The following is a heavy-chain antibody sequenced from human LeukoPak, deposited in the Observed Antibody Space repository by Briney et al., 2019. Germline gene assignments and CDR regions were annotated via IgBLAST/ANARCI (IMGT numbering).Heavy chain of an antibody. CDR1: GGSISSSNW. Sequence: SETLSLTCAVSGGSISSSNWWSWVRQPPGKGLEWIGEIYHSGSTNYNPSLKSRVTISVDKSKNQFSLKLSSVTAADTAVYYCARDNMGGYYGSGSLDYWGQGTLVTVSS. J-gene: IGHJ4*02. V-gene: IGHV4-4*02. CDR2: IYHSGST. CDR3: ARDNMGGYYGSGSLDY. D-gene: IGHD3-10*01.